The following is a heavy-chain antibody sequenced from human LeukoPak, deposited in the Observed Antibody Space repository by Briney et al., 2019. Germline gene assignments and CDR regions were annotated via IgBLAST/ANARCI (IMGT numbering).Heavy chain of an antibody. CDR1: GFTFSTFW. CDR3: ARNFGGGDRSGPFY. D-gene: IGHD3-22*01. J-gene: IGHJ4*02. Sequence: PGGSLRLSCAASGFTFSTFWMHWVRQAPGKGLEWVSGINWNGGSTAYADSVRGRFTISRDNAKNSLYLQMNSLRAEDTAFYYCARNFGGGDRSGPFYWGQGTLVTVSS. CDR2: INWNGGST. V-gene: IGHV3-20*04.